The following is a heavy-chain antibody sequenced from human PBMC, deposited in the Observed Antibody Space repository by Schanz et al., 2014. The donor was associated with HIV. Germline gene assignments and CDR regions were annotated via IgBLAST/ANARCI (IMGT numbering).Heavy chain of an antibody. CDR3: AREKSDWYLIDYYYYYGMDV. CDR2: ISSTSAHI. CDR1: GFTFNNYA. D-gene: IGHD2-21*02. Sequence: EVQLVESGGGLVQPGGSLRLSCAASGFTFNNYAMTWVRQAPGKGLEWVSFISSTSAHIYYADSVKGRFTISRDNAKNSLYLEMNSLRAEDTAVYYCAREKSDWYLIDYYYYYGMDVWGQGTTVTVSS. V-gene: IGHV3-21*02. J-gene: IGHJ6*02.